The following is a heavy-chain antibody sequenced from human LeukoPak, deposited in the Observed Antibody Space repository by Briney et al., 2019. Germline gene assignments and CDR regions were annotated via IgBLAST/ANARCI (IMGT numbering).Heavy chain of an antibody. Sequence: SETLSLTCTVSGGSISSYYWSWIRQPAGKGLEWIGRIYTSGSTNYNPSLKSRVTMSVDTSKNQFSRKLSSVTAADTAVYYCARVTYCGGDCYWDWGQGTLVTVSS. CDR1: GGSISSYY. CDR2: IYTSGST. CDR3: ARVTYCGGDCYWD. D-gene: IGHD2-21*01. V-gene: IGHV4-4*07. J-gene: IGHJ4*02.